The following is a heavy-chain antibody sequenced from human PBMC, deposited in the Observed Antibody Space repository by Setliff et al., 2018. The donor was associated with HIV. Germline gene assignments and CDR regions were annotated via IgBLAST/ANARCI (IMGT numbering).Heavy chain of an antibody. D-gene: IGHD3-3*01. V-gene: IGHV3-30*04. CDR3: ARDPLLFLEWLSPGYPFDY. CDR2: ISYDGSKK. J-gene: IGHJ4*02. CDR1: GFTFSRYG. Sequence: PGGSLRLSCAASGFTFSRYGMHWVRQAPGKGLEWVAFISYDGSKKYDADFVKGRFTISRDNSKNTLYLQMNSLRTDDTAVYFCARDPLLFLEWLSPGYPFDYWGQGTLVTVSS.